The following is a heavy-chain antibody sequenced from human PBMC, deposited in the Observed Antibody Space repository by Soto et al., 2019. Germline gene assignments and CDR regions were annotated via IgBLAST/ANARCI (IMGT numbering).Heavy chain of an antibody. J-gene: IGHJ3*02. Sequence: QVQLQESGPGLVKPSQTLSLTCSVSGDSINGGGYFWSWIRQHPGKGLEWIGYIYYSGSTYYNPSLKSRVTISVDTSKNQFSLKLSSVTAADTAVYYCARALVPFSPSDAFDIWGQGTMVTVSS. V-gene: IGHV4-31*03. CDR1: GDSINGGGYF. D-gene: IGHD1-26*01. CDR3: ARALVPFSPSDAFDI. CDR2: IYYSGST.